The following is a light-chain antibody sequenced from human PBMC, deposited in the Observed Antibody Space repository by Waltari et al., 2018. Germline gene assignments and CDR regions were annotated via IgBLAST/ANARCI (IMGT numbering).Light chain of an antibody. CDR1: SSDIGSYNL. J-gene: IGLJ3*02. CDR3: CSYAGSFSWV. V-gene: IGLV2-23*01. Sequence: QSAPTQPASVSGSPGQSITISCAGTSSDIGSYNLVSWYQQSPGKVPRLIIYGDTERPSGVSDRFSASKFGNTASLTISGLQAEDEADYYCCSYAGSFSWVFGGGTKVTVL. CDR2: GDT.